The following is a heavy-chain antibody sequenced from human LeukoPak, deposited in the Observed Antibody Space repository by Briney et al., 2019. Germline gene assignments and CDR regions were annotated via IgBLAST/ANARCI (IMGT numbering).Heavy chain of an antibody. V-gene: IGHV4-61*01. CDR2: IYYSGNT. CDR3: ASLIYDSSGYYFDK. Sequence: PSETLSLTCTVSGGSVSSGSCYWSWIRQPPGKGLEWIAYIYYSGNTNYNPSLKSRVTISVDTSKNQFSLKLSSVTAADTAVYYCASLIYDSSGYYFDKWGQGTLVTVSS. CDR1: GGSVSSGSCY. D-gene: IGHD3-22*01. J-gene: IGHJ4*02.